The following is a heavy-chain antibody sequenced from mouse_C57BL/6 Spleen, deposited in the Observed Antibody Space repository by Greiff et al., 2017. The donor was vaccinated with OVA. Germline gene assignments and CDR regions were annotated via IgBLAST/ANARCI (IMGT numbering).Heavy chain of an antibody. Sequence: QVQLQQSGLGLVQPSQSLSITCTVSGFSLTSYGVHWVRQSPGKGLEWLGVIWSGGSTDYNAAFISRLSISKDNSKSQVFFKMNSLQADDTAIYYCAREGALRTLAYWGQGTLVTVSA. CDR2: IWSGGST. V-gene: IGHV2-2*01. D-gene: IGHD5-1*01. CDR1: GFSLTSYG. CDR3: AREGALRTLAY. J-gene: IGHJ3*01.